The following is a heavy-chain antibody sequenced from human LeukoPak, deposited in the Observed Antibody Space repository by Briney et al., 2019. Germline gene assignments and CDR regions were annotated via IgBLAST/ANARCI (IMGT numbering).Heavy chain of an antibody. CDR3: AKDRSKGSYGDEFDH. D-gene: IGHD1-26*01. CDR1: GFTFSTYT. CDR2: ISSSSFFI. Sequence: GGSLRLSCVASGFTFSTYTMNWVRQAPGKGLEWVSSISSSSFFISYADSVKGRFTISRDNAKNSLYLQMNSLRPEDTAVYYCAKDRSKGSYGDEFDHWGQGTLVTVSS. V-gene: IGHV3-21*01. J-gene: IGHJ4*02.